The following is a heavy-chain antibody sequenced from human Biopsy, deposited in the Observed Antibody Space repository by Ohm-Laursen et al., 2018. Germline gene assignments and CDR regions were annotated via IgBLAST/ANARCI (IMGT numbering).Heavy chain of an antibody. CDR1: GFTFSNYY. CDR2: IKRDGTTT. V-gene: IGHV3-74*01. Sequence: GSLRLSCTASGFTFSNYYMHWVRQAPGKGLLWVSRIKRDGTTTDYAESVKGRFTISRDNAKNTLYLQMNSLRAEDTAVYFCARGGPHVRAGGSAFDYWGQGTLVTVSS. CDR3: ARGGPHVRAGGSAFDY. D-gene: IGHD2-2*01. J-gene: IGHJ4*02.